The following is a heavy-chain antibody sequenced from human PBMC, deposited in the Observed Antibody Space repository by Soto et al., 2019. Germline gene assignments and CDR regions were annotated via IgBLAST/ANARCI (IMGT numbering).Heavy chain of an antibody. CDR2: ISGGGGST. V-gene: IGHV3-23*01. J-gene: IGHJ4*02. CDR3: AKHANYDYVWGSYRIDY. Sequence: GGSLRLSCAASGFTFSSYAMSWVRQAPGKGLEWVSGISGGGGSTYYADSVKGRFTISRDNSKNTLYLQMNSLRAEDTAVYHCAKHANYDYVWGSYRIDYWGQGTRVTVSS. CDR1: GFTFSSYA. D-gene: IGHD3-16*02.